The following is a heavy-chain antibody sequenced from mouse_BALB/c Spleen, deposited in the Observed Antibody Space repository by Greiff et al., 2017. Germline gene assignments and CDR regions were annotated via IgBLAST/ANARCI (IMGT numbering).Heavy chain of an antibody. D-gene: IGHD2-14*01. J-gene: IGHJ2*01. V-gene: IGHV5-12-1*01. Sequence: VESGGGLVKPGGSLKLSCAASGFAFSSYDMSWVRQTPEKRLEWVAYISSGGGSTYYPDTVKGRFTISRDNAKNTLYLQMSSLKSEDTAMYYCARQGRYDDFDYWGQGTTLTVSS. CDR1: GFAFSSYD. CDR2: ISSGGGST. CDR3: ARQGRYDDFDY.